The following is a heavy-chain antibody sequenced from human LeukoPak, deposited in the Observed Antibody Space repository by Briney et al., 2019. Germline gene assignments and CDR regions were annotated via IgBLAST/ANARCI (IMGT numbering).Heavy chain of an antibody. D-gene: IGHD3-10*01. CDR3: ARGSSGSGSYYTFDY. CDR2: ISAYNGNT. Sequence: ASVKVSCKASGYTFTSYVINWVRQAPGQGLEWMGWISAYNGNTNYAQKLQGRVTMTRDTSTSTVYMELSSLRSEDPAVYYCARGSSGSGSYYTFDYWGRGALVTVSS. CDR1: GYTFTSYV. J-gene: IGHJ4*02. V-gene: IGHV1-18*01.